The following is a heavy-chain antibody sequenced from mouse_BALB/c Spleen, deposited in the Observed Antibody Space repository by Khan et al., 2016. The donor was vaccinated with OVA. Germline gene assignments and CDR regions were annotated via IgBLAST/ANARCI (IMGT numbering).Heavy chain of an antibody. V-gene: IGHV5-6*01. Sequence: EVELVESGGDLVKPGGSLKLSCAASGFNFSSYSMPWVRQTPDKRLEWVASISRGGGYTYYADSVKGRFTISRDNAKNTLYLQMSSLTSEDTAMFYITWAYYGNGYYAMDNWGQGTSVTVAS. CDR3: TWAYYGNGYYAMDN. J-gene: IGHJ4*01. D-gene: IGHD2-10*01. CDR2: ISRGGGYT. CDR1: GFNFSSYS.